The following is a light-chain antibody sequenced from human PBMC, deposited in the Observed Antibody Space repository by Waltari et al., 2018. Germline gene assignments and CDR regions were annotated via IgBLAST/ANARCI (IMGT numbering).Light chain of an antibody. V-gene: IGLV3-27*01. CDR3: YSAADNDLGV. Sequence: SFELTQTSSLSVSPGQTVRITCSGDVLANKYARWFQQKPGQAPLLIISKDTERPSGIPERFSGSSSGTRVTLTIIGAQVEDEADYYCYSAADNDLGVFGGGTKLTVL. J-gene: IGLJ3*02. CDR2: KDT. CDR1: VLANKY.